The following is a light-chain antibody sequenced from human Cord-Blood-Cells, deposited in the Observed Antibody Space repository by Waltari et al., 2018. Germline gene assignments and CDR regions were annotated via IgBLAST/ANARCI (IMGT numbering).Light chain of an antibody. J-gene: IGKJ2*01. V-gene: IGKV1-16*02. Sequence: DIQMNKSPSAMSASVGDSFTITCRASQGISNYLAWFQQKPVKAPKSLIDAASSLQSGVTSNFSGSGSETNFTLTSGSLQPEDFATYYCQQYNSYPYTFGQGTKLEIK. CDR2: AAS. CDR1: QGISNY. CDR3: QQYNSYPYT.